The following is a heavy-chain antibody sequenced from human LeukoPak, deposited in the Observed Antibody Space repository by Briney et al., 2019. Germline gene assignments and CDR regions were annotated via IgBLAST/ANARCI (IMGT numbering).Heavy chain of an antibody. V-gene: IGHV3-49*03. CDR2: IRSKAYGGTT. Sequence: GGSLRLSCTASGFTFGDYAMSWFRQAPGKWREWVGCIRSKAYGGTTEYAASVKGRFTISRDDSKSIAYLQMNSLKTEDPAVYYCTRELRDTAMGVDYWGQGTLVTVSS. D-gene: IGHD5-18*01. CDR1: GFTFGDYA. CDR3: TRELRDTAMGVDY. J-gene: IGHJ4*02.